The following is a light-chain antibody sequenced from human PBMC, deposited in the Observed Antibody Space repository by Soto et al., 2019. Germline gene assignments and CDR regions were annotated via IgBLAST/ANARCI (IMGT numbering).Light chain of an antibody. J-gene: IGKJ1*01. CDR3: QKYYSVPWT. CDR2: GAS. Sequence: DIQMTQSPSSLSASVGDRVTITCRASQDISNFLAWYQQKPGKVPKLLIYGASTLQSGVPSRFSGSGSGTDFTLAISSLQPEDVATYYCQKYYSVPWTFGQGTKVDIK. CDR1: QDISNF. V-gene: IGKV1-27*01.